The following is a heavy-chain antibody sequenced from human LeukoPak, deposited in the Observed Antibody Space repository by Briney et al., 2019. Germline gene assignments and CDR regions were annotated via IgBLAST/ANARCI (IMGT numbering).Heavy chain of an antibody. J-gene: IGHJ4*02. V-gene: IGHV3-23*01. CDR3: AKGGSYRFDY. D-gene: IGHD1-26*01. Sequence: GGSLRLSCAAFGFTFASYAMSWVRQSPGKGLEWVSAISDSGGATNYAASVERRFTISRDNSKNTLSEQMNRLRVETTALYYCAKGGSYRFDYWGQGTLVTVSS. CDR2: ISDSGGAT. CDR1: GFTFASYA.